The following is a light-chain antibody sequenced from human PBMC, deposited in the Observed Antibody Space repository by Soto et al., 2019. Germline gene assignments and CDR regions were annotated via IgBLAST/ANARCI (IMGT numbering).Light chain of an antibody. CDR3: QQYNNWQWT. CDR2: GAS. CDR1: QSVSSN. V-gene: IGKV3-15*01. Sequence: EIVMTQSPATLSVSPGERATLSCRASQSVSSNLAWYQQKPGQAPRLLIYGASTRATGIPARFSGSGSGTEFTFTISSLQSEDFAVYYCQQYNNWQWTFGQGTKVEIK. J-gene: IGKJ1*01.